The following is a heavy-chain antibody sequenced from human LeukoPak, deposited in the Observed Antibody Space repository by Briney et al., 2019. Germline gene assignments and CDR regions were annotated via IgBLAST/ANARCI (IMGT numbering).Heavy chain of an antibody. CDR2: ISSSSSYI. Sequence: GGSLRLSCAASGFTFSSYSMNWVRQAPGNGLEWVSSISSSSSYIYYADSVKGRFTISRDNAKNSLYLQMNSLRAEDTAVYYCARALAARSRTFDYWGQGTLVTVSS. J-gene: IGHJ4*02. D-gene: IGHD6-6*01. CDR1: GFTFSSYS. V-gene: IGHV3-21*01. CDR3: ARALAARSRTFDY.